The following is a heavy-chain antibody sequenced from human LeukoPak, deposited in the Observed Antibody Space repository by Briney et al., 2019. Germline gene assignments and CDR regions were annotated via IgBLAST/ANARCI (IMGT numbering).Heavy chain of an antibody. CDR3: ARLRDDILTGYHFDY. Sequence: SETLSLTCTVSGGSISSYYWSWIRQPPGGGLEWIGYIYYSGGTNYNPSLKSRVTISVDTSKNQFSLRLTSVTAADTAGYYCARLRDDILTGYHFDYWGQGTLVTVSS. J-gene: IGHJ4*02. D-gene: IGHD3-9*01. CDR2: IYYSGGT. V-gene: IGHV4-59*08. CDR1: GGSISSYY.